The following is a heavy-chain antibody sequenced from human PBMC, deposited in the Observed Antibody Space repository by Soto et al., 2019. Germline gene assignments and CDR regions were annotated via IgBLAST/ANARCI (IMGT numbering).Heavy chain of an antibody. CDR2: ISSSGSTI. CDR3: ARGQYSSGGGYFDY. V-gene: IGHV3-48*03. D-gene: IGHD6-19*01. J-gene: IGHJ4*02. CDR1: GFTFSSYE. Sequence: PGGSLRLSCAASGFTFSSYEMNWVRQAPGKGLEWVSYISSSGSTIYYADSVKGRFTISRDNAKNSLYLQMNSLRAEDTAVYNCARGQYSSGGGYFDYWGQETLVTVSS.